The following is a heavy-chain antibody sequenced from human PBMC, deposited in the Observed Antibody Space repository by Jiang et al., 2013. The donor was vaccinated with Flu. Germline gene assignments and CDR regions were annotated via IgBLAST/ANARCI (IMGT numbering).Heavy chain of an antibody. CDR1: GFTLVSYA. CDR2: ISGGGGDGT. D-gene: IGHD3-22*01. Sequence: AASGFTLVSYAMSWVRQAPGKGPGSGSSGISGGGGDGTYYAASVKGRFTISRDNSKNTLFLQMNTLRSEDTAVYYCAKLTDYFDSSGNFHYWGQGTLVTVSS. V-gene: IGHV3-23*01. J-gene: IGHJ4*02. CDR3: AKLTDYFDSSGNFHY.